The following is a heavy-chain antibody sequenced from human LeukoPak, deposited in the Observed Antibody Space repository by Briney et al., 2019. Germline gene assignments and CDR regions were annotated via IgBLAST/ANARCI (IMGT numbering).Heavy chain of an antibody. V-gene: IGHV4-59*05. J-gene: IGHJ5*02. CDR2: IYYSGST. CDR1: GGSISSYY. D-gene: IGHD3-10*01. CDR3: ARPNYGSGSYYRWFDP. Sequence: SETLSLTCTVSGGSISSYYWSWIRQPPGKGLEWIGSIYYSGSTYYNPSLKSRVTISVDTSKNQFSLKLSSVTAADTAVYYCARPNYGSGSYYRWFDPWGQGTLVTVSS.